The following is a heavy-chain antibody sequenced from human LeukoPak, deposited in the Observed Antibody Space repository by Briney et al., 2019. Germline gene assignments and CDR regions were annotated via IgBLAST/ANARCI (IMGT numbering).Heavy chain of an antibody. CDR1: GFTFSSYG. J-gene: IGHJ4*02. CDR2: ISYDGSNK. V-gene: IGHV3-30*03. CDR3: ARADSYGTGLLSSTDGTGRNYFDY. D-gene: IGHD5-18*01. Sequence: PGGSLRLSCAASGFTFSSYGMHWVHQAPGKGLEWVAVISYDGSNKYYADSVKGRFTISRDNSKNTLYLQMNSLRAEDTAVYYCARADSYGTGLLSSTDGTGRNYFDYWGQGTLVTVSS.